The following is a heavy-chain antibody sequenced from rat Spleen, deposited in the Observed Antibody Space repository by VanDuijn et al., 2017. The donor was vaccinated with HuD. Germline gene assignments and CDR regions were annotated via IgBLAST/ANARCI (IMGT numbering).Heavy chain of an antibody. CDR2: ISYSGSI. V-gene: IGHV3-4*01. D-gene: IGHD1-7*01. J-gene: IGHJ3*01. CDR1: GYTITSDY. Sequence: EIQLQESGPGLVKPSQSLSLTCSVTGYTITSDYDWSWIRRFPGNKMEWMGYISYSGSINYNPSLKRRISIIRDTSKNQFFLQLNSVTTEDTATYYCARSDYGYNWFAYWGQGTLVTVSS. CDR3: ARSDYGYNWFAY.